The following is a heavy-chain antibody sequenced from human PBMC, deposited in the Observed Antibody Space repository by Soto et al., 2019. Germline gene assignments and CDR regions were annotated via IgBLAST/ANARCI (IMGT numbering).Heavy chain of an antibody. CDR1: GFSLSTSGVG. J-gene: IGHJ2*01. V-gene: IGHV2-5*02. CDR3: AHRRGLLATGQGWYFDF. Sequence: QITLKESGPALVKPTQTLTLTCTFSGFSLSTSGVGVGWLRQPPGKALEWLALIYWDDDKRYRPSLKSRLTITKDTSKNQVVLTITNMDPVDTATYFCAHRRGLLATGQGWYFDFWGRDTLVTVSS. CDR2: IYWDDDK. D-gene: IGHD5-12*01.